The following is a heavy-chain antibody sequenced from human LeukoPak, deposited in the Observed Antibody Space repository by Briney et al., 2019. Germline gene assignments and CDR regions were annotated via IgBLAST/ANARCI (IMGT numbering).Heavy chain of an antibody. Sequence: SETLSLTCTVSGGSISSSSYYWSWIRQHPGKGLEWIGYIYYSGSTYYNPSLKSRVTISVDTSKNQFSLKLSSVTAADTAVYYCARSWLEYSSSSGIWGQGTLVTVSS. CDR1: GGSISSSSYY. CDR2: IYYSGST. CDR3: ARSWLEYSSSSGI. D-gene: IGHD6-6*01. V-gene: IGHV4-31*03. J-gene: IGHJ4*02.